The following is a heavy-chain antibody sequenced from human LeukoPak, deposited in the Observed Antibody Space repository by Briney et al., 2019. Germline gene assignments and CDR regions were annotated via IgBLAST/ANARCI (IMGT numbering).Heavy chain of an antibody. CDR3: ARVRGYSYGPFDY. CDR2: IYSGGST. Sequence: GGSLRLSCAASGLTVSSNYMSWVRQAPGKGLEWVSVIYSGGSTYYADSVKGRFTISRDNSKNTLYLQMNSLRAEDTAVYYCARVRGYSYGPFDYWGQGTLVTVSS. V-gene: IGHV3-66*01. CDR1: GLTVSSNY. J-gene: IGHJ4*02. D-gene: IGHD5-18*01.